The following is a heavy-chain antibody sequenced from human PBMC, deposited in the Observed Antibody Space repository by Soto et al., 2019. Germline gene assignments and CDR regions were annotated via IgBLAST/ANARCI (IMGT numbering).Heavy chain of an antibody. CDR3: ARSPIAARPHFDY. Sequence: PSETLSLTCTVSGGSISSYYWSWIRQPPGKGLEWISHIYYSGSTNYSPSLKSRVTISVDTSKNQFSLKLSSVTAADTAVYYCARSPIAARPHFDYWGQGTLVTV. V-gene: IGHV4-59*01. J-gene: IGHJ4*02. CDR2: IYYSGST. D-gene: IGHD6-6*01. CDR1: GGSISSYY.